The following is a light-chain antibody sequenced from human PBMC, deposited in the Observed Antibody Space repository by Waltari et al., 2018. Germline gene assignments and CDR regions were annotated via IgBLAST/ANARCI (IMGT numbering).Light chain of an antibody. CDR3: QQRTNGPPVT. Sequence: EIVLTQSPATLSLSPGERATLSCRASQSVSTYLAWYQHKPGQAPRLLIYDASNWATGIPARFSGSGSGTDFTLTISSLEPDDFAVYYCQQRTNGPPVTFGQGTRLDLK. V-gene: IGKV3-11*01. CDR1: QSVSTY. CDR2: DAS. J-gene: IGKJ5*01.